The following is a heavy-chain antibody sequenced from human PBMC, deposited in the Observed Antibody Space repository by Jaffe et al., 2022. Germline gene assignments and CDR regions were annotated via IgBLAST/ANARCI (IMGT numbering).Heavy chain of an antibody. CDR1: GGSVSSGSYY. CDR2: IYYSGST. CDR3: ARDVANFGDFNFDY. Sequence: QVQLQESGPGLVKPSETLSLTCTVSGGSVSSGSYYWSWIRQPPGKGLEWIGYIYYSGSTNYNPSLKSRVTISVDTSKNQFSLKLSSVTAADTAVYYCARDVANFGDFNFDYWGQGTLVTVSS. V-gene: IGHV4-61*01. J-gene: IGHJ4*02. D-gene: IGHD2-21*02.